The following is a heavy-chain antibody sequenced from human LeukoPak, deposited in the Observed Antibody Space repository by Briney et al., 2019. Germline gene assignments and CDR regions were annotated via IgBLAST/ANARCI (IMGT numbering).Heavy chain of an antibody. CDR2: ISSSSSYI. D-gene: IGHD1-26*01. J-gene: IGHJ5*02. Sequence: GGSLRLSCAASGFTLSSQNMNMVPPAPGKWLNWVSSISSSSSYIYYADSVKGRFTISRDNAKNSLYLQMNSLRAEDTAVYYCARRRVGAANWFDPWGQGTLVTVSS. V-gene: IGHV3-21*01. CDR3: ARRRVGAANWFDP. CDR1: GFTLSSQN.